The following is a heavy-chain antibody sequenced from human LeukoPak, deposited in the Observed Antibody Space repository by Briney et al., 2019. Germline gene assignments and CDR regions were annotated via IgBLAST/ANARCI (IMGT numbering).Heavy chain of an antibody. Sequence: GGSLRLSCVGTGFNFSDYAMHWVRQVPGTGLEWVSGISWNGGSIAYADSVKGRFTISRDNAKQSLHLEMTSLRVEDTALYYCTKDLGYRKYFFYYGMDVWGQGTTVTVSS. CDR1: GFNFSDYA. CDR3: TKDLGYRKYFFYYGMDV. D-gene: IGHD2/OR15-2a*01. J-gene: IGHJ6*02. CDR2: ISWNGGSI. V-gene: IGHV3-9*01.